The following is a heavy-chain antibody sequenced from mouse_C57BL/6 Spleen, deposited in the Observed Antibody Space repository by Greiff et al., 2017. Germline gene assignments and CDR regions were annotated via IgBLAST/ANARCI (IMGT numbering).Heavy chain of an antibody. CDR3: AIQDLGFDY. CDR2: ISSGGSYT. D-gene: IGHD4-1*01. Sequence: EVKLMESGGDLVKPGGSLKLSCAASGFNFSSYGMSWVRQTPDKRLEWVATISSGGSYTYYPDSVKGRFTISRDNAKNTLYLQMSSLKSEYTAMYYCAIQDLGFDYWGQGTTLTVSS. V-gene: IGHV5-6*01. CDR1: GFNFSSYG. J-gene: IGHJ2*01.